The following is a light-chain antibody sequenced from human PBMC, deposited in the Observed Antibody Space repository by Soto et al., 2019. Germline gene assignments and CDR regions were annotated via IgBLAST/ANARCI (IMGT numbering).Light chain of an antibody. V-gene: IGLV3-21*04. Sequence: SYELTQPPSVSVAPGKTARITCGGNNIGGKSVHWYQLKPGQAPVLIIYNDGDRPSGIPERFSGSNSGNTATLTVSWVEAGDDADYYCQVWGSNADPYVVFGGGTKVTVL. CDR1: NIGGKS. J-gene: IGLJ2*01. CDR3: QVWGSNADPYVV. CDR2: NDG.